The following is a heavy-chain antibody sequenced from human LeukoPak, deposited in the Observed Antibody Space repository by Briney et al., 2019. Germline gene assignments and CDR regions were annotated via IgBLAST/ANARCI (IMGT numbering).Heavy chain of an antibody. CDR3: ARGRVVPAAMPYDY. V-gene: IGHV1-46*01. Sequence: DSVKVSCKVSGYTLTELSMHWVRQAPGQGLEWMGIINPSGGSTSYAQKFQGRVTMTRDTSTSTVYMELSSLRSEDTAVYYCARGRVVPAAMPYDYWGQGTLVTVSS. CDR2: INPSGGST. J-gene: IGHJ4*02. D-gene: IGHD2-2*01. CDR1: GYTLTELS.